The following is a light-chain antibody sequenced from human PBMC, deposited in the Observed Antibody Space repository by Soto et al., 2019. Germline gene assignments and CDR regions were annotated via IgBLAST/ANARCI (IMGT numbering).Light chain of an antibody. CDR1: ESLVHNDGNTY. J-gene: IGKJ1*01. V-gene: IGKV2-24*01. Sequence: DIVMTQTPLASPVTLGQPASISCRSSESLVHNDGNTYLSWLHQRPGQPPRLLIYKISKRLPGVPERISGSGAGTEFTLKISRVEAEDVGIYYCLQATRFSWTFGQGTKVEI. CDR2: KIS. CDR3: LQATRFSWT.